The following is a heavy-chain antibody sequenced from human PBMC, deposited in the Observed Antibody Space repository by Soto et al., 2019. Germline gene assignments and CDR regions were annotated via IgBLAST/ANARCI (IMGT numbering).Heavy chain of an antibody. CDR1: GGSISSGGYY. Sequence: SETLSLTCTVSGGSISSGGYYWSWIRQHPGKGLEWIGYIYYSGSTYYNPSLKSRVTISVDTSKNQFSLKLSSVTAADTAVYYCARGPGTMAKIDYWGQGTLVTVSS. V-gene: IGHV4-31*03. CDR3: ARGPGTMAKIDY. CDR2: IYYSGST. J-gene: IGHJ4*02. D-gene: IGHD3-10*01.